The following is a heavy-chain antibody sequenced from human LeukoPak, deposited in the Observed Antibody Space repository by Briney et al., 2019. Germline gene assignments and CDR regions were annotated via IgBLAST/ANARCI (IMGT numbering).Heavy chain of an antibody. CDR1: GCTFSRYS. V-gene: IGHV3-48*04. J-gene: IGHJ6*03. D-gene: IGHD2/OR15-2a*01. CDR2: IRSDCTII. Sequence: GGSLTLSCTASGCTFSRYSLNWVRQAPGKGLEGLSYIRSDCTIIDYADSVKGRFTISRDNAKNSLYLQMNSLRAEDTATYYCARGEFGDYYYFYMDVWGKGTTVTVSS. CDR3: ARGEFGDYYYFYMDV.